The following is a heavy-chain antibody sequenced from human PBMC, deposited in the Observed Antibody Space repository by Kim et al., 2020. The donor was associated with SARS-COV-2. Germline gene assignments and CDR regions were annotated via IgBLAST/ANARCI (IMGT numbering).Heavy chain of an antibody. J-gene: IGHJ3*02. V-gene: IGHV3-74*01. CDR1: GFTLSTYW. CDR2: LTRDGSTT. CDR3: VRGGAGNVFDI. Sequence: GGSLRLSCAASGFTLSTYWMHWVRQAPGMGLVWVSHLTRDGSTTYYADSVKGRFTISRDNAKNTVYLQMNSLRAEDTAVYYCVRGGAGNVFDIWGQGTMV.